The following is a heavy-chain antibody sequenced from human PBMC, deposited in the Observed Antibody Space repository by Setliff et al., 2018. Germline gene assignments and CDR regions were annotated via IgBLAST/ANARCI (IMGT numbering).Heavy chain of an antibody. CDR2: ISA. D-gene: IGHD2-2*01. CDR3: ARGPLDFVVVPAAAKFDY. Sequence: GASVKVSCKASGYTFTTYGISWLRQAPGQGLEWMGWISAYAQKFQGRVIMTTDTSTSTAYMELRSLRSVDTAVYYCARGPLDFVVVPAAAKFDYWGQGTLVTVSS. V-gene: IGHV1-18*01. CDR1: GYTFTTYG. J-gene: IGHJ4*02.